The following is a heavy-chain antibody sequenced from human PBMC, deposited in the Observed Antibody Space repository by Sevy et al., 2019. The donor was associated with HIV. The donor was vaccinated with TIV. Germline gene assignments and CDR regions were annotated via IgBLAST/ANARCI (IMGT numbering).Heavy chain of an antibody. D-gene: IGHD5-12*01. J-gene: IGHJ4*02. CDR2: ISSSSSTI. CDR1: GFTFSSYS. CDR3: AREAARDGYKYVDY. V-gene: IGHV3-48*02. Sequence: GGSLRLSCAASGFTFSSYSMNWVRQAPGKGLEWVSYISSSSSTIYYADSVKGRFTISRDNAKNSLNLQMNSLRDEDTAVYYCAREAARDGYKYVDYWGQGTLVTVSS.